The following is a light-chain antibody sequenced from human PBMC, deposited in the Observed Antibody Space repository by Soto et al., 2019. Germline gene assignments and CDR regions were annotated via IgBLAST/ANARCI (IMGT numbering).Light chain of an antibody. CDR2: EVT. J-gene: IGLJ1*01. CDR1: SSDVGFYNF. V-gene: IGLV2-8*01. Sequence: QSVLAQPPSASGSPGQSLTISCTGTSSDVGFYNFVSWYQQRPGKAPKLVIYEVTKRPSGVPDRFSGSKPGSTASLTVSGLQADDEAEYYCASYAGTKLFAFGSGTKVTVL. CDR3: ASYAGTKLFA.